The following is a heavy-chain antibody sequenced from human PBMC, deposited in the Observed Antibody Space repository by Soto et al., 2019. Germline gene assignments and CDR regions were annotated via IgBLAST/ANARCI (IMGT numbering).Heavy chain of an antibody. CDR1: GGSISSGGYY. D-gene: IGHD3-10*01. CDR2: IYYSGST. V-gene: IGHV4-31*03. CDR3: AREGLTMVRGVADY. Sequence: QVQLQESGPGLVKPSQTLSLTCTVSGGSISSGGYYWSWIRQHPGKGLKWIGYIYYSGSTYYTPSLKSRVTISVDTAKNQFSLKLSSVTAADTAVYYCAREGLTMVRGVADYWGQGTLVTVSS. J-gene: IGHJ4*02.